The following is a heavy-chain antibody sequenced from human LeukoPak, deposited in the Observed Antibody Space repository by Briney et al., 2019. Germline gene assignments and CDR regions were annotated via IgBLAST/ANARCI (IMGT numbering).Heavy chain of an antibody. CDR1: GFTFSSYG. V-gene: IGHV3-33*06. CDR3: AKEIRDILTGYPLYYFDY. J-gene: IGHJ4*02. Sequence: GGSLRLSCAASGFTFSSYGMHWVRQAPGKGLEWVAVIWYDGSNKYYADSVKGRFTISRDNSKNTLYLQMNSLRAEDTAVYYCAKEIRDILTGYPLYYFDYWGQGTLVTVSP. D-gene: IGHD3-9*01. CDR2: IWYDGSNK.